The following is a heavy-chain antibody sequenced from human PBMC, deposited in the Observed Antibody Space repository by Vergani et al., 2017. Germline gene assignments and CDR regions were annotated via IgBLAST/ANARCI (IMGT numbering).Heavy chain of an antibody. D-gene: IGHD4-23*01. V-gene: IGHV4-34*01. CDR3: ARGRDYGGGAFDI. CDR1: GGSFSGYY. CDR2: INHSGST. J-gene: IGHJ3*02. Sequence: QVQLQQWGAGLLKPSETLSLPCAVYGGSFSGYYWSWIRQPPGKGLEWIGEINHSGSTNYNPSLKRRVTISVDTSKNQFSLKLRSVTAADTAVYYCARGRDYGGGAFDIWGQGTMVTVSS.